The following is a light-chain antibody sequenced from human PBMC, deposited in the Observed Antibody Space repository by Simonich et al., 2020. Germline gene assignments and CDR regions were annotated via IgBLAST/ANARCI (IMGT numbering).Light chain of an antibody. Sequence: QSALTQPASVSGSPGQSIPISCTGTSSDVGGYKYVSWYQQHPGKAPKLMIYDVRKRPSGVSKRFSGSKSGNTASLTISGLQAEDEADYYCSSYTSSSTLVFGGGTKLTVL. V-gene: IGLV2-14*01. CDR3: SSYTSSSTLV. CDR2: DVR. J-gene: IGLJ2*01. CDR1: SSDVGGYKY.